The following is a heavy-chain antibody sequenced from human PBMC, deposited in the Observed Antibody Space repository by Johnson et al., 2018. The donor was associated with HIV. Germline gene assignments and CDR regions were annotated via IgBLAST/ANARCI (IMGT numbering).Heavy chain of an antibody. V-gene: IGHV3-49*03. CDR1: GFTFGDYA. Sequence: MMLVESGGGLVQPGGSLRLSCAASGFTFGDYAMSWFRQAPGKGLEWVGFIRSKAYGGTTEYAASVKGRFTISRDDSKSIAYLQMNSLRAEDTAVYYCARGALQRGSWYGRDAFDIWGQGTMVTVSS. CDR2: IRSKAYGGTT. CDR3: ARGALQRGSWYGRDAFDI. J-gene: IGHJ3*02. D-gene: IGHD6-13*01.